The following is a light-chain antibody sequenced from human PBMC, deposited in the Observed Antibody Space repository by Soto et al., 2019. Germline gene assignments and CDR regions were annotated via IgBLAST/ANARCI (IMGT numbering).Light chain of an antibody. CDR3: QQYGSSLLVYT. V-gene: IGKV3-20*01. CDR2: GAS. J-gene: IGKJ2*01. CDR1: QSVSSSY. Sequence: EIVLTQSPGTLSLSPGERATLSCRASQSVSSSYLAWYQQKPGQAPRLLIYGASSRATGIPDRFSGSGSGTDFTLTISRLEPEDFAVYYCQQYGSSLLVYTFDQGTKLEIK.